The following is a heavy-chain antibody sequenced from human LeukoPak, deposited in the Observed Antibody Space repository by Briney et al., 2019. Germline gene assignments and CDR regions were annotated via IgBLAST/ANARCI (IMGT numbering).Heavy chain of an antibody. CDR2: ISYDGSNK. Sequence: GGSLRLSCAASGFTFSSYAMHWVRQAPGKGLEWVAVISYDGSNKYYADSVKGRFTISRDNAKNSLYLQMNSLRAEDTAVYYCARVLRYCSGGNCYSGGLGYMDVWGKGTTVTISS. CDR1: GFTFSSYA. J-gene: IGHJ6*03. V-gene: IGHV3-30*04. D-gene: IGHD2-15*01. CDR3: ARVLRYCSGGNCYSGGLGYMDV.